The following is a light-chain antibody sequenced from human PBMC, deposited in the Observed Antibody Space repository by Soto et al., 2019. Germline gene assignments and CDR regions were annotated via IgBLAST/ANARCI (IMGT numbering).Light chain of an antibody. V-gene: IGLV2-11*01. CDR2: DVS. CDR1: SSDVGGYNY. Sequence: QSVLTQPPSVSGSPGQSVTISCTGTSSDVGGYNYVAWYQQHPGKAPKVMIYDVSKRPSGVPDRFSGSKSGNTASLTISGLQAEDEDDYYCCSNAGKLEVFGTGTKVTVL. J-gene: IGLJ1*01. CDR3: CSNAGKLEV.